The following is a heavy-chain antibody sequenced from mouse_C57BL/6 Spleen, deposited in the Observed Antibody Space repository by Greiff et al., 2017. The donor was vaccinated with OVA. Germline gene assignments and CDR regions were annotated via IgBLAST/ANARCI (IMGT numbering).Heavy chain of an antibody. V-gene: IGHV14-2*01. CDR1: GFNIKDYY. D-gene: IGHD1-1*01. CDR3: AYYYGSSYAWFAY. Sequence: EVQLVESGAELVKPGASVKLSCTASGFNIKDYYMHWVKQRTEQGLEWIGRIDPEDGETKYAPKFQGKATITADTSSNTAYLQLSSLTSEDTAVYYCAYYYGSSYAWFAYWGQGTLVTVSA. J-gene: IGHJ3*01. CDR2: IDPEDGET.